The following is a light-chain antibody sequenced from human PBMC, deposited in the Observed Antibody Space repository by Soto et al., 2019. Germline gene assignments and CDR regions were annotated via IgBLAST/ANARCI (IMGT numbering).Light chain of an antibody. CDR1: SSSSGSVYN. CDR2: GSS. J-gene: IGLJ1*01. V-gene: IGLV1-40*01. CDR3: QSYDSSLSGYG. Sequence: QSVLTQPPSVSGAPGQRVTISCTGSSSSSGSVYNVHWYQQRPGTAPRLVIYGSSNRPSEVPDRFSGSKSGTSASLAITGLQAEDEADYYCQSYDSSLSGYGFGTGTKLTVL.